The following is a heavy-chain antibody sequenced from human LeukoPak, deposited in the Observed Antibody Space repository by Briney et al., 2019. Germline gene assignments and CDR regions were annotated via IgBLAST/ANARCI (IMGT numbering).Heavy chain of an antibody. D-gene: IGHD3-22*01. CDR2: INHSGST. Sequence: SETLSLTCAVYGGSFSGYYWSWIRQPPGEGLEWIGEINHSGSTNYNPSLKSRVTISVDTSKNQFSLKLSSVTAADTAVYYGARGRRYYYDSSGYGYWGQGTLVTVSS. CDR3: ARGRRYYYDSSGYGY. CDR1: GGSFSGYY. V-gene: IGHV4-34*01. J-gene: IGHJ4*02.